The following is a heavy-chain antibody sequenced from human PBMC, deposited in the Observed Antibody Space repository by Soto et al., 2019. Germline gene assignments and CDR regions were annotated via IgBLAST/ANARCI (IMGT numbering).Heavy chain of an antibody. CDR3: AGSLYYDSTPGPY. J-gene: IGHJ4*02. V-gene: IGHV1-69*13. D-gene: IGHD3-22*01. CDR2: IIPNFGTA. CDR1: GGTFSSYA. Sequence: GASVKVSCKASGGTFSSYAISWVRQAPGQRLEWMGGIIPNFGTANYAQKFQGRVTITGGESTSTAYMGRSSLRFEDTAVFYWAGSLYYDSTPGPYWGQGTLVTVSS.